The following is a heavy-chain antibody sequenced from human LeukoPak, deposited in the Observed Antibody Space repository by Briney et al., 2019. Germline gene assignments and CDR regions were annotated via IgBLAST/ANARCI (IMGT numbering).Heavy chain of an antibody. CDR3: DCSSTSCYAAGDY. J-gene: IGHJ4*02. D-gene: IGHD2-2*01. CDR2: ISGSASST. CDR1: GFTFSNYA. Sequence: GGSLRLSCAASGFTFSNYAMSWVRQAPGKGLEWVSAISGSASSTYHADSVKGRFTISRDNSGNTLYLQMNSLRTEDTAVYYCDCSSTSCYAAGDYWGQGTLVTVSS. V-gene: IGHV3-23*01.